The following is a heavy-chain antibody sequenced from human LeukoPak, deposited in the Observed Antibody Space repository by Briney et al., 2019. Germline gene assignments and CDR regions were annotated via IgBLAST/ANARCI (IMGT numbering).Heavy chain of an antibody. CDR2: INHSGST. CDR1: GGSFSGYY. J-gene: IGHJ5*02. Sequence: SETLSLTCAVYGGSFSGYYWSWIRQPPGKGLEWIGEINHSGSTNYNPSLKSRVTISVDTSKNQFSLKLSSVTAADTAVYYCATLLKVLDGSRGWFDPWGQGTLVTVSS. D-gene: IGHD3-10*01. V-gene: IGHV4-34*01. CDR3: ATLLKVLDGSRGWFDP.